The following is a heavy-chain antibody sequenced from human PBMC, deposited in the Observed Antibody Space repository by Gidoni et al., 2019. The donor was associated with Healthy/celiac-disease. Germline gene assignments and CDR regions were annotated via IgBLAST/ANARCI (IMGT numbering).Heavy chain of an antibody. J-gene: IGHJ4*02. D-gene: IGHD3-10*01. CDR1: GFSLSNARMG. CDR3: ARMMRYYDGPDY. CDR2: IFSNDEK. Sequence: QVTLKESGPVLVKPTETLTLTCTVSGFSLSNARMGVSWIRQPPGKALEWLAHIFSNDEKSYSTSLKSSLTISKDTSKSQVVLTMTNMDPVDTATYYCARMMRYYDGPDYWGQGTLVTVSS. V-gene: IGHV2-26*01.